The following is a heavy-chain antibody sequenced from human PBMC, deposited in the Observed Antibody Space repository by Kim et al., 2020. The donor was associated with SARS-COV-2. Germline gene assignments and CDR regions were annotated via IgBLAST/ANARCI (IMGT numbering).Heavy chain of an antibody. J-gene: IGHJ4*02. CDR3: LKGGWGWIWYS. Sequence: GGSLRLSCTTSGFTFTGHAMSWVRQAPGKGLEWVSCINGSAGTTYYVDSVKGRFTISRDDSKNTLSLHMSALRADDTATYYCLKGGWGWIWYSWCQGTQV. V-gene: IGHV3-23*01. D-gene: IGHD1-26*01. CDR2: INGSAGTT. CDR1: GFTFTGHA.